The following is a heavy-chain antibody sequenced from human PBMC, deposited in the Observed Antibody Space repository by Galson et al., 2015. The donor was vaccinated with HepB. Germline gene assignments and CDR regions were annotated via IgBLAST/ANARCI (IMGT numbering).Heavy chain of an antibody. CDR2: ISSSSSTI. V-gene: IGHV3-48*04. D-gene: IGHD6-19*01. CDR3: ARASSSSGWYAHYYYHGMDV. CDR1: GFTFSSYS. Sequence: SLRLSCAASGFTFSSYSMNWVRQAPGKGLEWVSYISSSSSTIYYADSVKGRFTISRDNAKNSLYLQMNSLRAEDTAVYYCARASSSSGWYAHYYYHGMDVWGQGTTVTVSS. J-gene: IGHJ6*02.